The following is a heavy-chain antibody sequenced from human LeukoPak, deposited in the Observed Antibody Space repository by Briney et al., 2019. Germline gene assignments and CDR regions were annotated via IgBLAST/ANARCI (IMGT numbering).Heavy chain of an antibody. CDR2: IYYSGSI. D-gene: IGHD3-22*01. V-gene: IGHV4-59*01. J-gene: IGHJ1*01. Sequence: SETLSLTCTVSGGSISSYYWSWIRQPPGKGLEWIGYIYYSGSINYNPSLKGRVTISVDTSKNQFSLKLSSVTAADTAVYYCASLSGYYYGFCFQHWGQDTLVTVSS. CDR3: ASLSGYYYGFCFQH. CDR1: GGSISSYY.